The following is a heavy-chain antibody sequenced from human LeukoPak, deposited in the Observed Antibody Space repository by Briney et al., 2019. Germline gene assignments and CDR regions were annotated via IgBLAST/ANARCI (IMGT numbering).Heavy chain of an antibody. D-gene: IGHD3-22*01. CDR2: ISSSSSYI. Sequence: GGSLRLSCAASGFTFSSYSMNWVRQAPGKGLEWVSSISSSSSYIYYADSVKGRFTISRDNAKNSLYLQMNSLRAEDTAVYYCAREGYYHDSSGDFDYWGQGTLVTVSS. CDR3: AREGYYHDSSGDFDY. J-gene: IGHJ4*02. V-gene: IGHV3-21*01. CDR1: GFTFSSYS.